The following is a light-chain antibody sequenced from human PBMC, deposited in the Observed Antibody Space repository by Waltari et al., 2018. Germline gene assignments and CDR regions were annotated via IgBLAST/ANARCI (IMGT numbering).Light chain of an antibody. J-gene: IGLJ1*01. Sequence: SYVLTQPPSVSVAPGKTASITCGGNNIESKSVHWYQQKPGQAPILVISYDGDRPSGIPARFSGSNSGNTATLTISRVEAGDEADYYCQVWDANTDPGVFGTGTEVTVL. V-gene: IGLV3-21*04. CDR3: QVWDANTDPGV. CDR1: NIESKS. CDR2: YDG.